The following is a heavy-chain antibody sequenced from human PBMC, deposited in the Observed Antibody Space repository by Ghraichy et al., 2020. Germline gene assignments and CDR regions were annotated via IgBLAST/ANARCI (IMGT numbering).Heavy chain of an antibody. CDR3: AKAYERNGYSPFFDY. CDR2: ISGSGGTT. V-gene: IGHV3-23*01. Sequence: LDWVSAISGSGGTTYYADSVKGRFTVSRDNSKNTLYLQMNSLRAEDTAVYYCAKAYERNGYSPFFDYWGHGTLV. D-gene: IGHD3-3*01. J-gene: IGHJ4*01.